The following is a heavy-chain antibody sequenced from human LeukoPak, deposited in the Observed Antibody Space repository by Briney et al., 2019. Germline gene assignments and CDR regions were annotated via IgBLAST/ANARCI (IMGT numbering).Heavy chain of an antibody. Sequence: SETLSLTCTVSGGSISSSSYYWGWIRQPPGKGLEWIGSIYYSGSTYYNPSLKSRVTISVDTSKNQFSLKLSSVTAADTAVYYCARHLAVAGNDAFDIWGQGTMVTVSS. D-gene: IGHD6-19*01. CDR1: GGSISSSSYY. J-gene: IGHJ3*02. CDR3: ARHLAVAGNDAFDI. CDR2: IYYSGST. V-gene: IGHV4-39*01.